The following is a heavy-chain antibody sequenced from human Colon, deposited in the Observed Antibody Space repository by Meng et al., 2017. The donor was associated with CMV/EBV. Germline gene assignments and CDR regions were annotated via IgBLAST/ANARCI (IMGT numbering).Heavy chain of an antibody. CDR2: INSFNGHT. CDR1: GFAVTSYG. J-gene: IGHJ4*02. D-gene: IGHD3-10*01. V-gene: IGHV1-18*04. CDR3: ARGLSMVRGVDFDY. Sequence: ASVKVSCKASGFAVTSYGISWARQAPGQGLEYMGWINSFNGHTIYAQKFQGRVTLTTDASTSTIYMELRGLRGDDTATYFCARGLSMVRGVDFDYWGQGTLVTVSS.